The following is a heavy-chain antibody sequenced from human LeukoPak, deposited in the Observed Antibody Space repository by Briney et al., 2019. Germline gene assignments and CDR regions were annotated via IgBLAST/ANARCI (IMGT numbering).Heavy chain of an antibody. CDR2: ISSSGSTI. J-gene: IGHJ4*02. Sequence: KTGGSLRLSCAASGFTFSDYYMSRIRQAPGKGLEWVSYISSSGSTIYYADSVKGRFTISRDNAKSSLYLQMNSLRAEDTAVYYCARGIDDYGGNRGGAVDYWGQGTLVTVSS. V-gene: IGHV3-11*01. D-gene: IGHD4-23*01. CDR3: ARGIDDYGGNRGGAVDY. CDR1: GFTFSDYY.